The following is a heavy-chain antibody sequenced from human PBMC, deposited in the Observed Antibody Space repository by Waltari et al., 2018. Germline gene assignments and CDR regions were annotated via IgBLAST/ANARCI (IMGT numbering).Heavy chain of an antibody. V-gene: IGHV3-23*03. D-gene: IGHD6-6*01. J-gene: IGHJ4*02. CDR2: SYSGGST. CDR1: GFTFSSYA. CDR3: AESRGRSSAYFDY. Sequence: EVQLLESGGGLLQPGGSLRLSCAASGFTFSSYAMSWVGQAPVKGVGWVSVSYSGGSTYYADSVKGRFIIFRDNTKNTLYLQMNSLGAEDTAVDYCAESRGRSSAYFDYWGQGTLVTVSS.